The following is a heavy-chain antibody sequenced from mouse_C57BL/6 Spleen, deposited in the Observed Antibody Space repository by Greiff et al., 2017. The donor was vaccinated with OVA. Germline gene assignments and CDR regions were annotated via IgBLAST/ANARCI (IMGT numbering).Heavy chain of an antibody. CDR2: IYPYNCVS. V-gene: IGHV1-31*01. J-gene: IGHJ3*01. CDR3: AREGNYSFAY. Sequence: EVKLQESGPELVKPGASVKISCKASGYSFTGYYMHWVKQSHGNILEWIGYIYPYNCVSSYNQKFKGKATLTVEKSSSTAYMELRSLTSDDSAVYYCAREGNYSFAYWGQGTLVTVSA. D-gene: IGHD2-1*01. CDR1: GYSFTGYY.